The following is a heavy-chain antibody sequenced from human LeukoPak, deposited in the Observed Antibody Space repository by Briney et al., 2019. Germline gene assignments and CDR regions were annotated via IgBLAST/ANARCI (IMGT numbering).Heavy chain of an antibody. CDR1: GDPINSYY. J-gene: IGHJ4*02. Sequence: PSETLSLTCTVSGDPINSYYWSWLRQPPGKGLEWIGRIYTSGSTNYNPSLKSRVTISVDTSKNQFSLKLSSVTAADTAVYYCAKELGIAVAGTGYWGQGTLVTVSS. CDR3: AKELGIAVAGTGY. V-gene: IGHV4-4*08. CDR2: IYTSGST. D-gene: IGHD6-19*01.